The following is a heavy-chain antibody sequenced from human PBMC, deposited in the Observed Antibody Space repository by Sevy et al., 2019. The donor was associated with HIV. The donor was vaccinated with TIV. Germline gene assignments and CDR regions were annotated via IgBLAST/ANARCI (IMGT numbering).Heavy chain of an antibody. CDR3: ARNCYGDYIIDS. CDR1: GFTITSYS. CDR2: ISSDSTTI. Sequence: GGSLRLSCAASGFTITSYSMNWVRQAPGKGLEWISYISSDSTTIYYVESVKGRFTISRNNANNALYLKMISLRDEDTAVYYCARNCYGDYIIDSWGQGTPVTVSS. J-gene: IGHJ4*02. D-gene: IGHD4-17*01. V-gene: IGHV3-48*02.